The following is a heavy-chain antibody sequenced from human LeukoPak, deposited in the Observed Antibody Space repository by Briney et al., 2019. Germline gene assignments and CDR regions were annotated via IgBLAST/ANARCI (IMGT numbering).Heavy chain of an antibody. CDR3: ARVDSSGYYYLGWFDP. J-gene: IGHJ5*02. Sequence: GESLKISCKGSGYSFTSYWIGWVRQMPGKGLEWMGIIYPGDSDTRHSPSFQGQVTISADKSISTAYLQWSSLKASDTAMYYCARVDSSGYYYLGWFDPWGQGTLVTVSS. V-gene: IGHV5-51*01. D-gene: IGHD3-22*01. CDR2: IYPGDSDT. CDR1: GYSFTSYW.